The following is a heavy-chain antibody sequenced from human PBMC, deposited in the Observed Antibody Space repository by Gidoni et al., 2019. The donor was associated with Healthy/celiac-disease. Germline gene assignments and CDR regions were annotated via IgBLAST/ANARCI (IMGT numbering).Heavy chain of an antibody. J-gene: IGHJ6*03. CDR2: IKSKTDGGTT. V-gene: IGHV3-15*01. Sequence: EVQLVESGGGLVKPGGSLRLSCAASGFIFSNAWMSWVRQAPGKGLEWVGRIKSKTDGGTTDYAAPVKGRFTISRDDSKNTLYLQMNSLKTEDTAVYYCTTAPEQYYYYYMDVWGKGTTVTVSS. D-gene: IGHD6-13*01. CDR3: TTAPEQYYYYYMDV. CDR1: GFIFSNAW.